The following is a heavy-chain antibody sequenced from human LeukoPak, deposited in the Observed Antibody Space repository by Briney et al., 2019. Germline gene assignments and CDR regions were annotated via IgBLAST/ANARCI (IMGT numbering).Heavy chain of an antibody. CDR1: GFTFSSYG. Sequence: GGSLRLSCAASGFTFSSYGMHWVRQAPGKGLEWVGFIRSKAYGGTTEYAASVKGRFTISRDDSKSIAYLQMNSLKTEDTAVYYCTSSIAVAGNWGQGTLVTVSS. J-gene: IGHJ4*02. V-gene: IGHV3-49*04. CDR2: IRSKAYGGTT. CDR3: TSSIAVAGN. D-gene: IGHD6-19*01.